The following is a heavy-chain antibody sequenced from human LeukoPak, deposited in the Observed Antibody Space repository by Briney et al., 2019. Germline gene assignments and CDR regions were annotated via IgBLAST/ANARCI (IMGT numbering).Heavy chain of an antibody. CDR1: GGSFSGYY. D-gene: IGHD6-13*01. V-gene: IGHV4-34*01. CDR3: ARAPLIAAAEVDY. J-gene: IGHJ4*02. Sequence: PSETLSLTCAVYGGSFSGYYWSWIRQPPGKGLEWIGEINHSGSTNYNPSLKSRVTISVDTSKNQFSLKLSSVTAADTAVYYCARAPLIAAAEVDYWGQGTLVTVSS. CDR2: INHSGST.